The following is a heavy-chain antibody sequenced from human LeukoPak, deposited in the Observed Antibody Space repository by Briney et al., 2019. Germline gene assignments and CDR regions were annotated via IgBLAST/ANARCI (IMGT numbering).Heavy chain of an antibody. V-gene: IGHV3-48*02. CDR3: ARDTVTTDSYYFDY. Sequence: GGSLRLSCAASGFSFTTYNMNWVRQAPGKGLEWVSSITSSSNSIYYADSVKGRFTISRDNAKSSLYLQMNSLRDEDTAVYYCARDTVTTDSYYFDYWGQGTLVTVSS. CDR1: GFSFTTYN. CDR2: ITSSSNSI. J-gene: IGHJ4*02. D-gene: IGHD4-17*01.